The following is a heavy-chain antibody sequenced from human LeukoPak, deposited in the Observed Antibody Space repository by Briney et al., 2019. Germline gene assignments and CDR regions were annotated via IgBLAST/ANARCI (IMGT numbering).Heavy chain of an antibody. V-gene: IGHV3-23*01. CDR1: GFTFSSYA. CDR3: ARDQSPYYYDSSGYYYGG. D-gene: IGHD3-22*01. Sequence: GGSLRLSCAASGFTFSSYAMSWVRQAPGKGLEWVSAISGSGGSTYYADSVKGRFTISRDNSKNTLYLQMNSLRAEDTAVYYCARDQSPYYYDSSGYYYGGWGQGTLVTVSS. CDR2: ISGSGGST. J-gene: IGHJ4*02.